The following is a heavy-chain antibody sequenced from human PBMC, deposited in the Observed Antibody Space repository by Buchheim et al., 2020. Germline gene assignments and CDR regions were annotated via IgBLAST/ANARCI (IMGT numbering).Heavy chain of an antibody. CDR1: GLTFSSYA. J-gene: IGHJ4*02. CDR2: ISGSGGST. CDR3: AKDKRDSSTWYAYFDY. V-gene: IGHV3-23*01. Sequence: EVQLLESGGGLVQPGGSLRLSCAASGLTFSSYAMSWVRQAPGKGLEWVSAISGSGGSTDYADSVKARFTISRDNSKEPLYLQMNSLRAEDTAVYYCAKDKRDSSTWYAYFDYWGQGTL. D-gene: IGHD6-13*01.